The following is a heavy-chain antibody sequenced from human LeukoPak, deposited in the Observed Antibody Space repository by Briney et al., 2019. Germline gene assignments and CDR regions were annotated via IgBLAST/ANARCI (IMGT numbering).Heavy chain of an antibody. CDR1: GFTVSSNY. J-gene: IGHJ4*02. CDR3: ARVAPYDFWSGYYYFDY. CDR2: IYSGGST. Sequence: PGGSLRLSCAASGFTVSSNYMSWVRQAPGKGQEWVSVIYSGGSTYYADSVKGRFTISRDNSKNTLYLQMNSLRAEDTAVYYCARVAPYDFWSGYYYFDYWGQGTLVTVSS. V-gene: IGHV3-53*01. D-gene: IGHD3-3*01.